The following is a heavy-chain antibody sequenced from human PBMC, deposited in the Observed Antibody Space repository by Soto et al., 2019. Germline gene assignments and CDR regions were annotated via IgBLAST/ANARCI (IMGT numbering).Heavy chain of an antibody. CDR2: IYYSGST. J-gene: IGHJ4*02. CDR3: ARGRTTVVTHRRPYFDY. V-gene: IGHV4-39*01. Sequence: PSETLSLTCTVSGGSISSSSYYWGWIRQPPGKGLEWIGSIYYSGSTYYNPSLKSRVTISVDTSKNQFSLKLSSVTAADTAVYYCARGRTTVVTHRRPYFDYWGQGTLVTVSS. CDR1: GGSISSSSYY. D-gene: IGHD4-17*01.